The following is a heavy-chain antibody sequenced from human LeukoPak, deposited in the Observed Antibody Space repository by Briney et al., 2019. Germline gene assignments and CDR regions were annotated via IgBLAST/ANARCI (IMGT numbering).Heavy chain of an antibody. J-gene: IGHJ4*02. CDR1: GYTFTGYY. D-gene: IGHD3-22*01. CDR3: ARGYYDSSGYPPGVN. Sequence: GASVKVSCKASGYTFTGYYMHWVRQAPGQGLEWMGWINPNSGGTNYAQKFQGRVTMTRDTSISTAYMELSRLRSDDTAVYYCARGYYDSSGYPPGVNWGQGALVTVSS. CDR2: INPNSGGT. V-gene: IGHV1-2*02.